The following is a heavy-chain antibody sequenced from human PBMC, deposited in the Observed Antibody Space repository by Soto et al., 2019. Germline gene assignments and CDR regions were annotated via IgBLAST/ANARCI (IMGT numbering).Heavy chain of an antibody. CDR3: ARQFCSGTNCDNWFAP. Sequence: ASVKVSCKTSGYTFTAFGITWVRQAPGQGLEWMGWISTYNDDTKYAQKVQGRLTMATDTSTSTAYMELRSLTSDDTAVYYCARQFCSGTNCDNWFAPWGQGTLVTVSS. V-gene: IGHV1-18*01. J-gene: IGHJ5*02. D-gene: IGHD2-2*01. CDR2: ISTYNDDT. CDR1: GYTFTAFG.